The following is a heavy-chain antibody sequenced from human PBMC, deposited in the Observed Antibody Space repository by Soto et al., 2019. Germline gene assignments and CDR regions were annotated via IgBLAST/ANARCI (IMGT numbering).Heavy chain of an antibody. D-gene: IGHD5-12*01. CDR3: AGRGYSGYHDAFVI. Sequence: EVQLVESGGGLVQPGRSLRLSCAASGFTFDDYAMHWVRQAPGKGLEWVSGISWNSGSIGYADSVKGRFTISRDNAKNSLYLQMNSLRAEDTALYYCAGRGYSGYHDAFVIWGQGTMVTVSS. J-gene: IGHJ3*02. V-gene: IGHV3-9*01. CDR2: ISWNSGSI. CDR1: GFTFDDYA.